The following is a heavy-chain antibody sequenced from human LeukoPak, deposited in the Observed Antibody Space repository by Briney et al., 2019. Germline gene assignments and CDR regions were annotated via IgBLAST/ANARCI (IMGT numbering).Heavy chain of an antibody. CDR1: GGSISSYY. D-gene: IGHD6-13*01. V-gene: IGHV4-59*01. CDR2: IYYSGST. J-gene: IGHJ5*02. Sequence: SETLPLTCTVSGGSISSYYWSWIRQPPGKGLEWIGYIYYSGSTNYNPSLKSRVTISVDTSKNQFSLKLSSVTAADTAVYYCARDLRIAAAGRLDPWGQGTLVTVSS. CDR3: ARDLRIAAAGRLDP.